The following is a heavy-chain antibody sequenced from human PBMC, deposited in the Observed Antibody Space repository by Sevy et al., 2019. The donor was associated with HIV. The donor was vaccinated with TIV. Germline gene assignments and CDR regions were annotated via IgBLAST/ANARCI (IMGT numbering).Heavy chain of an antibody. J-gene: IGHJ4*02. CDR1: GFTFSSFA. CDR3: AKEFYRGSYLED. CDR2: ISGSGGGK. Sequence: GGYLRLSCAASGFTFSSFAISWVRQAPGKGLEWVSDISGSGGGKKYADSVKGRFTVSRDNAQNTVFLQMNNLRGEDTGLYYCAKEFYRGSYLEDWGQGTLVTVSS. D-gene: IGHD3-10*01. V-gene: IGHV3-23*01.